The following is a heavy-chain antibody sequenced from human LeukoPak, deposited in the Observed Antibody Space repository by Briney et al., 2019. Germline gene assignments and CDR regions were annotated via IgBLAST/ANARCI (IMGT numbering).Heavy chain of an antibody. V-gene: IGHV4-59*01. CDR3: ARRDGTNPGYAFDI. J-gene: IGHJ3*02. CDR1: GGSISSYY. Sequence: SETLSLTCTVSGGSISSYYWSWIRQPPGKGLEWIGYIYYSGSTNYNPSLKSRVTISVDTSKNQFSLKLSSVTAADTAVYYCARRDGTNPGYAFDIWGQGTMVTVSS. D-gene: IGHD1-1*01. CDR2: IYYSGST.